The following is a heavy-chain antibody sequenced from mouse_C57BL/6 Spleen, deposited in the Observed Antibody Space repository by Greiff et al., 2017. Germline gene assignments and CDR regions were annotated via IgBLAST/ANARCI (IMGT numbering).Heavy chain of an antibody. V-gene: IGHV1-61*01. CDR2: IYPSDSET. J-gene: IGHJ3*01. CDR1: GYTFTSYW. Sequence: QVQLQQPGAELVRPGSSVKLSCKASGYTFTSYWMDWVKQRPGQGLEWIGNIYPSDSETHYNQKFKDKATLTVDKSSSTAYMQLSSLTSEDSAVYYCARSGTSIYYDYQFAYWGQGTLVTVSA. CDR3: ARSGTSIYYDYQFAY. D-gene: IGHD2-4*01.